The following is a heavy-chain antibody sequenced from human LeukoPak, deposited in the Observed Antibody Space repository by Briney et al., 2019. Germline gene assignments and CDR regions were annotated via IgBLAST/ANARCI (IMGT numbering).Heavy chain of an antibody. D-gene: IGHD2-21*02. CDR2: VYNNRAT. J-gene: IGHJ5*02. Sequence: SVTMTLTCTVAVSSGSCYFWSLSRQPARKLLWCSAFVYNNRATKYNPSVKSRFTVSLDSSKNPLSLKLNSVRAEDTAVYYCARLQVHCGGDCYTRWFDPWGQGTLVTVSS. CDR3: ARLQVHCGGDCYTRWFDP. V-gene: IGHV4-59*08. CDR1: VSSGSCYF.